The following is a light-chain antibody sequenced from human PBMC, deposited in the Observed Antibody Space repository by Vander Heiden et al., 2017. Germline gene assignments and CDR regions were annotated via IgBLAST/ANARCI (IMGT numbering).Light chain of an antibody. J-gene: IGLJ2*01. CDR2: QHS. CDR1: QLGYKY. CDR3: QAWDSSTGV. Sequence: SYELTQPPSVSVSPGQTASITCSGDQLGYKYACWYQQKPGQSPVLVIYQHSKRLPGSPERFSGSNSGNTATLTISGAQAMDEADYYCQAWDSSTGVFGGGTKLTVL. V-gene: IGLV3-1*01.